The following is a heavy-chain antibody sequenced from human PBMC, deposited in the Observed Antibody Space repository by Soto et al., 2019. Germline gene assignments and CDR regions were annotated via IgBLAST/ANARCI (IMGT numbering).Heavy chain of an antibody. CDR2: ISSSSSYI. D-gene: IGHD6-6*01. J-gene: IGHJ4*02. Sequence: GGSLRLSCAASGFTFSSYSMNWVRQAPGKGLEWVSSISSSSSYIYYADSVKGRFTISRDNAKNSLYLQMNSLRAEDTAVYYCASIAARRGYFDYWGQGTLVTVSS. CDR1: GFTFSSYS. CDR3: ASIAARRGYFDY. V-gene: IGHV3-21*01.